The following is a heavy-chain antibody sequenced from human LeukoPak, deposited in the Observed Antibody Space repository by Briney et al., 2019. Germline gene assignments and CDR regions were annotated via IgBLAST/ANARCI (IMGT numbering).Heavy chain of an antibody. Sequence: ASVKVSCKVSGYTLSELSMHWVRQAPGKGLEWMGGFDPEDGETIYAQKFQGRVTMTEDTSTDTAYMELSSLRSEDTAVYYCATDSRPITMVRGVTISYYYYMDVWGEGTTVTVSS. D-gene: IGHD3-10*01. CDR1: GYTLSELS. CDR3: ATDSRPITMVRGVTISYYYYMDV. V-gene: IGHV1-24*01. J-gene: IGHJ6*03. CDR2: FDPEDGET.